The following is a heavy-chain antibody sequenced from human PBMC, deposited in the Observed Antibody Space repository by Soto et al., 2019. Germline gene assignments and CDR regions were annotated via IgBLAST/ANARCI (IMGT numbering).Heavy chain of an antibody. Sequence: QLQLQESGPGLVKPSETLSLTCTVSGGSISSSSYYWGWIRQPPGKGREWIWSIYYSGSTYYNPSLKSRVTISVDTSKNQFSLKLSSVTAADTAVYYCARRVSSSWYGSNWWMDWYFDLWGRGTLVTVSS. J-gene: IGHJ2*01. CDR1: GGSISSSSYY. V-gene: IGHV4-39*01. CDR3: ARRVSSSWYGSNWWMDWYFDL. CDR2: IYYSGST. D-gene: IGHD6-13*01.